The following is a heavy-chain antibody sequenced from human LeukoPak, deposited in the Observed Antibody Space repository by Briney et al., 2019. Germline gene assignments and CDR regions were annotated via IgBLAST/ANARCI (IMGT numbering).Heavy chain of an antibody. V-gene: IGHV1-69*01. J-gene: IGHJ4*02. CDR3: ARGWLAETTVVTPYNY. CDR1: GGTFSNYA. D-gene: IGHD4-23*01. Sequence: SVKVSCKASGGTFSNYAINWVRQAPGQGLEWMGGIIPIFGTAHYSQKFQGRVTITAVDFMNTAYMELSSLRSDDTAVYYCARGWLAETTVVTPYNYWGQGTLVTVSS. CDR2: IIPIFGTA.